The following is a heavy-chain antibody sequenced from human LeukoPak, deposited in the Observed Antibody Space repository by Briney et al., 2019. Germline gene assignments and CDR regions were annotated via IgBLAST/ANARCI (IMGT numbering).Heavy chain of an antibody. CDR2: IIPILGIA. D-gene: IGHD3-22*01. CDR3: ASPPADYYDSRDYFDY. CDR1: GGTFSSYV. Sequence: ASVKVPCKASGGTFSSYVISWVRQAPGQGLEWMGRIIPILGIANYAQKFQGRVMITADKSTSTAYMELGSLRSEDTAVYYCASPPADYYDSRDYFDYWGQGTLVTVSS. J-gene: IGHJ4*02. V-gene: IGHV1-69*04.